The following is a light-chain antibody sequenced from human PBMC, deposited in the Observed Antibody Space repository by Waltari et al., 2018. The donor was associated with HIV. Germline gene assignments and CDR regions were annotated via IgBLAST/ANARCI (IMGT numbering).Light chain of an antibody. V-gene: IGLV1-51*01. CDR1: TSKFRNYF. CDR2: DND. J-gene: IGLJ3*02. CDR3: GTWDTSLGAGV. Sequence: QSVLTQPPSVSAAPGQKVTISCPGTTSKFRNYFRSWYHQLPGADPKLLISDNDKRPSGISDRFSGSKAGTSATLGITGLQTGDEADYYCGTWDTSLGAGVFGGGTKLTVL.